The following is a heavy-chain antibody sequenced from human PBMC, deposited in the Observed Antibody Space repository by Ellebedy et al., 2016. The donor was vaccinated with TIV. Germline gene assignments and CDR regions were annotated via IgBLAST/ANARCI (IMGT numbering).Heavy chain of an antibody. D-gene: IGHD3-22*01. V-gene: IGHV1-18*01. Sequence: ASVKVSCXASGYSFSNYTIGWVRQAPGQGLEWMGWITGSNGNTNYAQNLQGRVTMTTDTSTNTAYMELRGLRSDDTAVYYCAREGAFDSGGYYELFDHWGLGTLVTVSS. CDR2: ITGSNGNT. CDR3: AREGAFDSGGYYELFDH. J-gene: IGHJ4*02. CDR1: GYSFSNYT.